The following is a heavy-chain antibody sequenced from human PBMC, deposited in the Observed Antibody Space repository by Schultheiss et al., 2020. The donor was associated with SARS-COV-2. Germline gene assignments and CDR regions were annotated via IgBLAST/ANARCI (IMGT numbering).Heavy chain of an antibody. CDR2: IWYDGSNK. V-gene: IGHV3-33*08. CDR3: ARALLDCSGGSCYYYYMDV. D-gene: IGHD2-15*01. J-gene: IGHJ6*03. CDR1: GFSFNSYG. Sequence: GGSLRLSCAASGFSFNSYGMNWVRQAPGKGLEWVAVIWYDGSNKYYADSVKGRFTISRDNSKNTLYLQMNSLRAEDTAVYYCARALLDCSGGSCYYYYMDVWGKGTTVTVSS.